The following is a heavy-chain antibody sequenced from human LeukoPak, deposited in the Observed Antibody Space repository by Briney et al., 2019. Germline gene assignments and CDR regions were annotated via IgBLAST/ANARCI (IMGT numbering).Heavy chain of an antibody. CDR1: GFTFSSYS. V-gene: IGHV3-48*02. D-gene: IGHD3-9*01. CDR3: AKISQAYYDILTGSDN. CDR2: ISGTTYSI. Sequence: GGSLRLSCVASGFTFSSYSMNWFRLAPGKGLEWVSYISGTTYSIFYADSVKGRFTISRDNAKNSLYLQMNSLRDEDTAVYYCAKISQAYYDILTGSDNWGQGTLVTVSS. J-gene: IGHJ4*02.